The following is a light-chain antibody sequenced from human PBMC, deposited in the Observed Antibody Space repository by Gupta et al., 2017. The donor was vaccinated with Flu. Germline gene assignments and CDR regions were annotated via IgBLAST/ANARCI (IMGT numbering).Light chain of an antibody. Sequence: QSVLPQPHSESGNPGQRVAICCCGSISNTGSTEVNWYQQLPGTAPKLLIYGNSQRPSGFPDRFAGSKSGTSASLAISGLQSEDEADYYCAACDDSLSGHYVFGTGTKVTVL. CDR1: ISNTGSTE. J-gene: IGLJ1*01. V-gene: IGLV1-44*01. CDR3: AACDDSLSGHYV. CDR2: GNS.